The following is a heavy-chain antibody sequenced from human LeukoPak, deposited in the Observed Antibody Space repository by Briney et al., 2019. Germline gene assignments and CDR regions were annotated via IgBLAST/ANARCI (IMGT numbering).Heavy chain of an antibody. J-gene: IGHJ2*01. Sequence: ASVKVSCKASGYTFSSYFISWVRQAPGQGLEWMGWISAYNGNTNYAQKVQDRVTMTTDTSTSTAYMELRSLRSDDMAVYYCAKVARVGATYFDVWGRGTLVTVSS. CDR3: AKVARVGATYFDV. V-gene: IGHV1-18*03. D-gene: IGHD1-26*01. CDR2: ISAYNGNT. CDR1: GYTFSSYF.